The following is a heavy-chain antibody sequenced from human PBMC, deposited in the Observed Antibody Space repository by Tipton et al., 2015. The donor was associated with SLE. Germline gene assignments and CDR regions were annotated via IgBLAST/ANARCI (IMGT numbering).Heavy chain of an antibody. CDR1: GFTFSSYS. Sequence: SLRLSCAASGFTFSSYSMNWVRQAPGKGLEWVSSISSSSSYIYYADSVKGRFTISRDNAKNSLYLQMSSLRAEDTAVYYCAMGRGWFREFDYWGQGTLVTVSS. J-gene: IGHJ4*02. V-gene: IGHV3-21*03. D-gene: IGHD3-10*01. CDR2: ISSSSSYI. CDR3: AMGRGWFREFDY.